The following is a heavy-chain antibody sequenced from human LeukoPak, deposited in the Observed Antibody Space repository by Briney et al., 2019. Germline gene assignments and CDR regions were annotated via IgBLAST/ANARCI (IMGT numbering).Heavy chain of an antibody. CDR1: GYTFTGYY. Sequence: ASVKVSCKASGYTFTGYYMHWVRQAPGQGLEWMGWISAYNGNTNYAQKLQGRVTMTTDTSTSTAYMELRSLRSDDTAVYYCVVVAATLHYFDYWGQGTLVTVSS. V-gene: IGHV1-18*04. CDR2: ISAYNGNT. CDR3: VVVAATLHYFDY. J-gene: IGHJ4*02. D-gene: IGHD2-15*01.